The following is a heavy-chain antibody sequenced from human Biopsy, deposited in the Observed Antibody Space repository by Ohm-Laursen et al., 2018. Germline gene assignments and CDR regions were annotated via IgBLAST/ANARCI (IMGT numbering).Heavy chain of an antibody. CDR2: MTPIP. J-gene: IGHJ4*02. CDR1: GYTFASYY. CDR3: ARRDSLDY. Sequence: SSVKVSCKTSGYTFASYYMHWVRQAPGQGLEWMGVMTPIPTYAQKFQGRLTLARDTSTSTVYMELSSLRSEDTAIYYCARRDSLDYWGQGTLVTVSS. V-gene: IGHV1-46*01.